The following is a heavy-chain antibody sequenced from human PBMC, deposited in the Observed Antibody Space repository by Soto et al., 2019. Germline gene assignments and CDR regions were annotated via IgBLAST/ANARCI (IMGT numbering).Heavy chain of an antibody. CDR2: IYYSGST. V-gene: IGHV4-39*01. D-gene: IGHD6-13*01. J-gene: IGHJ5*02. CDR3: ARGAAAAGPNWFDP. CDR1: GGSISSSSYY. Sequence: SETLSLTCTVSGGSISSSSYYWGWIRQPPGKGLEWIGSIYYSGSTYYNPSLKSRVTISVDTSKNQFSLKLSSVTAADTAVYYCARGAAAAGPNWFDPWGQGTLVTVSS.